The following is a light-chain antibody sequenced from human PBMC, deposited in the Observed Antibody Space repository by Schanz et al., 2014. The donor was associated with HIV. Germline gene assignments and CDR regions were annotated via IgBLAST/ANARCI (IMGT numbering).Light chain of an antibody. CDR2: AAF. V-gene: IGKV3-15*01. Sequence: ENVMTQSPATLSVSPGERATLTCRASQSFSTNLAWYQQKPGQAPRLLMYAAFTRATGVPARFSGSGSGTEFTLSISSLQPEDFAVYYCQQYNDWPPFTFGQGTKLEI. CDR1: QSFSTN. J-gene: IGKJ2*01. CDR3: QQYNDWPPFT.